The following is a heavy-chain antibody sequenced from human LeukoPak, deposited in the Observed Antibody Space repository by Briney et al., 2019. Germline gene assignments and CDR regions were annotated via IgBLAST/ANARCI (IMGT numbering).Heavy chain of an antibody. CDR3: ARDGLDCSSTSCYGDY. D-gene: IGHD2-2*01. CDR2: ISSNGGST. J-gene: IGHJ4*02. Sequence: GGSLRLSCAAAGFTFSSYAMHWVRQAPGKGLEYVSAISSNGGSTYYANSVKGRFTISRDNSKNTLYLQMGSLRAEDMAVYYCARDGLDCSSTSCYGDYWGQGTLVTVSS. CDR1: GFTFSSYA. V-gene: IGHV3-64*01.